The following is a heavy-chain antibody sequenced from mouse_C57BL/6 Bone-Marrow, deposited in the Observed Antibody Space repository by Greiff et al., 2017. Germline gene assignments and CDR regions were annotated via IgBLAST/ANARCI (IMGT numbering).Heavy chain of an antibody. CDR3: ARTGYCSSGWYFDV. CDR1: DSEVFPIAY. Sequence: SGSELRSPGSSVKLSCKDFDSEVFPIAYMSWVRQKPGHGFEWIGGILPSIGRTIYGEKFEDNATLDADTLSNTAYLELNSLSSEDSAIYYCARTGYCSSGWYFDVWGTGTTVTVSS. D-gene: IGHD1-1*01. V-gene: IGHV15-2*01. J-gene: IGHJ1*03. CDR2: ILPSIGRT.